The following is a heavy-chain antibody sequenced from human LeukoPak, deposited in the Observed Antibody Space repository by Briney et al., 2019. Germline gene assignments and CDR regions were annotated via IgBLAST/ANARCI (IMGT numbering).Heavy chain of an antibody. CDR1: GGSVSSGSYY. V-gene: IGHV4-61*01. CDR3: ARDGWELLYGMDV. J-gene: IGHJ6*02. Sequence: SETLSLTCTVSGGSVSSGSYYWSWIRQPPGKGLEWIGYIYYSGSTNYNPSLKSRVTISVDTSKNQFSLKLSSVTAADTAVYYCARDGWELLYGMDVWGQGTTVTVSS. D-gene: IGHD1-26*01. CDR2: IYYSGST.